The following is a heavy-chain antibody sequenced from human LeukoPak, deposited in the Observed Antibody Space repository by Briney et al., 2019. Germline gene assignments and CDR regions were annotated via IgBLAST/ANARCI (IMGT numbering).Heavy chain of an antibody. J-gene: IGHJ4*02. Sequence: GGSLRLSCAASGFTLSNHWMIWVRQAPGKGLECVANIKQDGTEKYYLDSVKGRFTISRDNAKNSLYLQMNSLRVEDTAVYYCARVYGSGTYLFDYWGQGTLVTVSS. CDR1: GFTLSNHW. CDR3: ARVYGSGTYLFDY. CDR2: IKQDGTEK. D-gene: IGHD3-10*01. V-gene: IGHV3-7*03.